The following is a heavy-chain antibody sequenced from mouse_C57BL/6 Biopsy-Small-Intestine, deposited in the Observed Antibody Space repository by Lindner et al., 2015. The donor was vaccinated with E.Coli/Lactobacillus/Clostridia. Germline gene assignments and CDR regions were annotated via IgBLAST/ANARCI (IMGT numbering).Heavy chain of an antibody. CDR2: IHPNSGST. Sequence: VQLQESGAELVKPGASVKLSCKASGYTFTSYWIHWVKQRPGQGLEWIGMIHPNSGSTNYNEKFKGKATLTVDQSSSTAYMQLNSLTSEDSAVYYCARSGTVVAPYAMDYWGQGTSVTVSS. D-gene: IGHD1-1*01. CDR3: ARSGTVVAPYAMDY. V-gene: IGHV1-64*01. CDR1: GYTFTSYW. J-gene: IGHJ4*01.